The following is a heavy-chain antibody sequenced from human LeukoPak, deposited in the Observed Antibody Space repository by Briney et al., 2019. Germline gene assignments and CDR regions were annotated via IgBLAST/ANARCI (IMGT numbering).Heavy chain of an antibody. CDR1: GFTFSSYG. V-gene: IGHV3-30*18. D-gene: IGHD1-1*01. J-gene: IGHJ4*02. Sequence: PGGSLRLSCAASGFTFSSYGMHWVRQAPGKGLEWVAVISYDGSNKYYADSVKGRFTISRDNSKNTLYLQMNSLRAEDTAVYYCAQESTTGTTVSFDYWGQGTLVTVSS. CDR3: AQESTTGTTVSFDY. CDR2: ISYDGSNK.